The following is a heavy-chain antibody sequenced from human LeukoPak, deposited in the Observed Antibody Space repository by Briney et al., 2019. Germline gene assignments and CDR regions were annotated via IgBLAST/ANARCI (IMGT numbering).Heavy chain of an antibody. CDR1: GFTFSSYA. CDR2: ISDSGGST. Sequence: GGSLRLSCAASGFTFSSYAMSWVRQAPGKGLEWVSAISDSGGSTYYADSVKGRFTISRDNSKNTLYLQMNGLRAEDTAVYYCANGGLWLPTRSDWGQGTLVTVSS. CDR3: ANGGLWLPTRSD. D-gene: IGHD5-18*01. J-gene: IGHJ4*02. V-gene: IGHV3-23*01.